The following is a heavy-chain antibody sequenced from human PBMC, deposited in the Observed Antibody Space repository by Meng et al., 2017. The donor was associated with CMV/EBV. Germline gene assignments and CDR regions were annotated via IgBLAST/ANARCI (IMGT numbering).Heavy chain of an antibody. V-gene: IGHV3-30*04. CDR2: ISYDGSNK. D-gene: IGHD1-26*01. CDR1: GFTFSSYA. J-gene: IGHJ4*02. Sequence: GPLRLSCAASGFTFSSYAMHWVRQAPGKGLEWVAVISYDGSNKYYADSVKGRFTISRDNSKNTLYLQMNSLRAEDTAVYYCARTGSYWLVWNYFDYWGQGTLVTVSS. CDR3: ARTGSYWLVWNYFDY.